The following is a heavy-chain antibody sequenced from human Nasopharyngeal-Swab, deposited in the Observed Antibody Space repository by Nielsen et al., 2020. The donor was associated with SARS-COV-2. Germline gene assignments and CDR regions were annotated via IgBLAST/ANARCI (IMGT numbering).Heavy chain of an antibody. Sequence: WIRQPPWKGLEWVAVIWYDGSNKYYADSVKGRFTISRDNSKNTLYLQMNSLRAEDTAVYYCARVPGDTAMASDYWGQGTLVTVSS. CDR3: ARVPGDTAMASDY. D-gene: IGHD5-18*01. CDR2: IWYDGSNK. V-gene: IGHV3-33*01. J-gene: IGHJ4*02.